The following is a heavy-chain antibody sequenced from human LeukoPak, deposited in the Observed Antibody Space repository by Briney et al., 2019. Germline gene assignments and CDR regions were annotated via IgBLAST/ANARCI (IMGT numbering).Heavy chain of an antibody. J-gene: IGHJ4*02. Sequence: PGGSLRLSCAASGFTFSSYWMSWVRQAPGKGLEWVANIKQDGSEKYYVDSVKGRFTISRDNAKNSLYLQMNSLRAEDTAVYYCASSRWVAATEAFDYWGQGTLVTVSS. D-gene: IGHD2-15*01. CDR1: GFTFSSYW. CDR2: IKQDGSEK. V-gene: IGHV3-7*01. CDR3: ASSRWVAATEAFDY.